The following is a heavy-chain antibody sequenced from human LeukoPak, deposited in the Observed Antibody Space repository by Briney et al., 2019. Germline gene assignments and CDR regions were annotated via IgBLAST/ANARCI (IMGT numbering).Heavy chain of an antibody. CDR3: AKDDYYGSGSYPHY. Sequence: ASVKVSCKASGYTFTSYGINRVRQAPGQGLEWMGWISAYNGNTNYAQKLQGRVTMTTDASTSTAYMELRSLRSDDTAVYYCAKDDYYGSGSYPHYWGQGTLVTVSS. V-gene: IGHV1-18*01. J-gene: IGHJ4*02. CDR2: ISAYNGNT. D-gene: IGHD3-10*01. CDR1: GYTFTSYG.